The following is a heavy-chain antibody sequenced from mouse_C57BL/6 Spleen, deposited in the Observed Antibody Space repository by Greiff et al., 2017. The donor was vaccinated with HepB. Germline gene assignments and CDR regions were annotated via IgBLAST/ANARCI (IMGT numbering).Heavy chain of an antibody. CDR2: ISSGSSTI. CDR3: AREDYSKGGFAY. D-gene: IGHD2-5*01. J-gene: IGHJ3*01. CDR1: GFTFSDYG. Sequence: EVKLMESGGGLVKPGGSLKLSCAASGFTFSDYGMHWVRQAPEKGLEWVAYISSGSSTIYYADTVKGRFTISRDNAKNTLFLQMTSLRSEDTAMYYCAREDYSKGGFAYWGQGTLVTVSA. V-gene: IGHV5-17*01.